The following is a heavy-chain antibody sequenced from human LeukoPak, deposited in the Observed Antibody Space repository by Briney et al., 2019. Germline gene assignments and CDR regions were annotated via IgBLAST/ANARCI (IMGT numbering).Heavy chain of an antibody. D-gene: IGHD1-1*01. J-gene: IGHJ4*02. V-gene: IGHV3-11*01. CDR3: ARDTAGWNDEFGFDY. CDR1: GFTFSDYY. CDR2: ISSSGSTI. Sequence: GGSLRLSCAASGFTFSDYYMSWIRQAPGKGLEWVSYISSSGSTIYYADSVKGRFTISRDNAKNSLYLQTNSLRAEDTAVYYCARDTAGWNDEFGFDYWGQGTLVTVSS.